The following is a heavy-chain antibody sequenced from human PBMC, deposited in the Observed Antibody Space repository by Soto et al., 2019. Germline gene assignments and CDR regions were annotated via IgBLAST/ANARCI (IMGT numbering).Heavy chain of an antibody. D-gene: IGHD2-15*01. CDR2: ISSSSSYI. CDR1: GFTFSSYW. V-gene: IGHV3-21*01. Sequence: PGGSLRLSCAASGFTFSSYWMNWVRQAPGKGLEWVSSISSSSSYIYYADSVKGRFTISRDNAKNSLYLQMNSLRAEDTAVYYCARTKDIVVVVAAEVPDYWGQGTLVTVSS. J-gene: IGHJ4*02. CDR3: ARTKDIVVVVAAEVPDY.